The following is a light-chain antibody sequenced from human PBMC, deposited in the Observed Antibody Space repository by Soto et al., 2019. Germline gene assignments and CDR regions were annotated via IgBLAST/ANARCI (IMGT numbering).Light chain of an antibody. V-gene: IGKV3-20*01. CDR3: QQYGTSPWT. CDR2: GAS. Sequence: EIVLTQSPGTLSLSPGDRATLSCRASQTVRSGYLAWYQQRSGQPPRLLIYGASSRAADIPDRFSGSGSETDFSLTISSLEPEDFAVYYCQQYGTSPWTFGQGTKVDIK. J-gene: IGKJ1*01. CDR1: QTVRSGY.